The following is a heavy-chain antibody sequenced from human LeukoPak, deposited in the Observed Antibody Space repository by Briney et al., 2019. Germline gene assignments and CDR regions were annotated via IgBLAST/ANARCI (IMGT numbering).Heavy chain of an antibody. CDR1: GFTFSSYG. Sequence: PPGGSLRLSCAASGFTFSSYGMHWVRQAPGKGLEWVAAISYDGSNKYYPDSAKGRFTISRDNSKNTLYLQMSSLRAEDTAVYYCARRPRNSGTYDGPSGLDYWGQGTLVTVSS. CDR3: ARRPRNSGTYDGPSGLDY. CDR2: ISYDGSNK. D-gene: IGHD1-26*01. V-gene: IGHV3-30*03. J-gene: IGHJ4*02.